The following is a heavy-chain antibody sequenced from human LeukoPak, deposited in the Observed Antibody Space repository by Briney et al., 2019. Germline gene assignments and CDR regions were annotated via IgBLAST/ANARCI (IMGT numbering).Heavy chain of an antibody. CDR3: AKIEGSGWYERDG. D-gene: IGHD6-19*01. Sequence: GGSLRLSCVVSGITLSNYGMSWVRQAPGKGLEWVSAISGSGGSTFYADFVKGRFTISRDNSRNTVYLQMSSLRAEDTAVYYCAKIEGSGWYERDGWGQGTLVTVSS. J-gene: IGHJ4*02. CDR1: GITLSNYG. CDR2: ISGSGGST. V-gene: IGHV3-23*01.